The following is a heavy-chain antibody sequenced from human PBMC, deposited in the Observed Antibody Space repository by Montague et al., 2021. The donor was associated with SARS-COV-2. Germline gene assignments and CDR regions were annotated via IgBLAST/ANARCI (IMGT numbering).Heavy chain of an antibody. V-gene: IGHV4-34*01. CDR1: GGSFSGFF. CDR3: ARWDPQTLTVISLRGKSANDY. J-gene: IGHJ4*02. CDR2: INDRGVTNY. Sequence: SETLSLTCAVYGGSFSGFFWSWIRQPPGKGLEWTAEINDRGVTNYNYNPSLGSRVTISADTSKNQFSLKLRSVTAADTAVYYCARWDPQTLTVISLRGKSANDYWGQGTLVTVSS. D-gene: IGHD4-11*01.